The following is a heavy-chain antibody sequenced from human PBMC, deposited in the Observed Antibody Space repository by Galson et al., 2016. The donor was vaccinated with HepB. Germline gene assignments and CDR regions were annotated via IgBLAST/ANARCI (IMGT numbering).Heavy chain of an antibody. J-gene: IGHJ1*01. CDR1: GFTFSTFG. CDR3: AKPLVGNGVYTYFQH. CDR2: IWSNGNNK. Sequence: SLRLSCAASGFTFSTFGMHWVRQAPGKGLEWVAVIWSNGNNKYYADSVKGRFTISRDNSKNTLYLQMNSLRAEDTAVYYCAKPLVGNGVYTYFQHWGQGTLVTVSS. V-gene: IGHV3-33*06. D-gene: IGHD2-8*01.